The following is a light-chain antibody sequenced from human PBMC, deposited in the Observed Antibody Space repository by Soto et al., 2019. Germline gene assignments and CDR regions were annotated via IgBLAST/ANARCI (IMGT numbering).Light chain of an antibody. Sequence: DIQMTQSPSSLSASVGDRVTITCRASQSISSYLNWYQQKPGKATKLLIYAASSLQSGVPSRFSGSGSGTDFTLTISSLQPEDFATYYCQQSYSTRGTFGQGTKVEIK. J-gene: IGKJ1*01. CDR3: QQSYSTRGT. V-gene: IGKV1-39*01. CDR1: QSISSY. CDR2: AAS.